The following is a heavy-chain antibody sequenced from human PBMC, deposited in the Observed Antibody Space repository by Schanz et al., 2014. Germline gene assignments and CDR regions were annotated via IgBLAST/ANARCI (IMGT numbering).Heavy chain of an antibody. D-gene: IGHD2-21*01. J-gene: IGHJ4*02. CDR1: GGTFSSFG. CDR3: ARDRLECGAECYSVEVFEI. V-gene: IGHV1-69*04. Sequence: VQPEQSGAEVKKPGSSVKVSCKASGGTFSSFGINWVRQAPGQGLEWMGRIIPSLGLAKYEQKFQDKVTITADTSTTTAYMELSGLRSEDTAVYYCARDRLECGAECYSVEVFEIWGQGTLVIVSP. CDR2: IIPSLGLA.